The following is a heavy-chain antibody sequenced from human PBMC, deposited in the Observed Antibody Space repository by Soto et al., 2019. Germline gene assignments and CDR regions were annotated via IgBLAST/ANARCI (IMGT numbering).Heavy chain of an antibody. D-gene: IGHD3-3*01. CDR3: ARVITIFGVVMNWFDP. V-gene: IGHV4-39*01. CDR2: IYYSGST. J-gene: IGHJ5*02. CDR1: GGSISSSSYY. Sequence: SETLSLTCTVSGGSISSSSYYWGWIRQPPGKGLEWIGSIYYSGSTYYNPSLKSRVTISVDTSKNQFSLKLSSVTAADTAVYYCARVITIFGVVMNWFDPRGQGNLITVSS.